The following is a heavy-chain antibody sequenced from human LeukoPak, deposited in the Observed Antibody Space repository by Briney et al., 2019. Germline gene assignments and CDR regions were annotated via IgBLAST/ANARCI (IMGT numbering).Heavy chain of an antibody. CDR3: VKDLHLWP. CDR2: IGSSGGST. CDR1: GFNFINDA. D-gene: IGHD3-3*02. V-gene: IGHV3-23*01. J-gene: IGHJ3*01. Sequence: GGSLRLSCTASGFNFINDAMTWVRQAPGKGLEWVSLIGSSGGSTYYADSVKGRFTISRDNSNHTLSLQMNSLRVEDTAIYYCVKDLHLWPWGLGTMVTVSS.